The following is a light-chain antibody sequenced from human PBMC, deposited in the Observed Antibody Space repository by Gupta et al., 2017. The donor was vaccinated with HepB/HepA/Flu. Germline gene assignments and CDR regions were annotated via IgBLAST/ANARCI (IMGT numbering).Light chain of an antibody. CDR3: QKYTSAPPT. V-gene: IGKV1-27*01. CDR1: RGIINY. J-gene: IGKJ1*01. CDR2: SAS. Sequence: DIQMTQSPSSLSASVGDRVTITCRASRGIINYSAWYQQKPGKVPQLLIYSASTLLSGVPSRFSGNGSETDFTLTISSMQPEDVATYYCQKYTSAPPTFGPGTKVEIK.